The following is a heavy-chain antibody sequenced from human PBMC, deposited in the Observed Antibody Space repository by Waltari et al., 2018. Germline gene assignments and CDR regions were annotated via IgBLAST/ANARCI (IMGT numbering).Heavy chain of an antibody. CDR3: ARSRKFGGVIVDAFDI. D-gene: IGHD3-16*02. V-gene: IGHV1-69*13. CDR2: VIPIFGTA. CDR1: GGTFSSYA. Sequence: QVQLVQSGAEVKKPGSSVKVSCKASGGTFSSYAISWVRQAPGQGLEWMGGVIPIFGTANYAQKFQGRVTITADESTSTAYRELSSLRSEETAVYYCARSRKFGGVIVDAFDIWGQGTMVTVSS. J-gene: IGHJ3*02.